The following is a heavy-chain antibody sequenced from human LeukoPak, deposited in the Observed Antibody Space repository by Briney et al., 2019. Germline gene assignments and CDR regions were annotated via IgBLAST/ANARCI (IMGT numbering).Heavy chain of an antibody. CDR3: AQGDSYYDFLLSV. Sequence: GGSLRLSCEASGFTFRSYAMTWVRQAPGKGLEWVSAISGSGAKTNYADSVKGRFTISRDNSRNTLYLQMNSLRVEDTAVYYCAQGDSYYDFLLSVWGQGTMVTVSS. V-gene: IGHV3-23*01. D-gene: IGHD3-3*01. CDR1: GFTFRSYA. CDR2: ISGSGAKT. J-gene: IGHJ3*01.